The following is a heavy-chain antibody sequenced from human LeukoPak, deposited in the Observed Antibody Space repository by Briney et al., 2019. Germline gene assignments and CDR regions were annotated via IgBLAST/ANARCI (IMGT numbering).Heavy chain of an antibody. D-gene: IGHD5-12*01. Sequence: GGSLRLSCAASGFMFEDYSMHWVRQAPGKGLELVANIKQDRSEKYYVDSVKGRFTISRDNAKNSLYLQMNSLRAEDTAFYYCAINGGGDSGYGNFDYWGQGTLVTVSS. V-gene: IGHV3-7*03. J-gene: IGHJ4*02. CDR3: AINGGGDSGYGNFDY. CDR1: GFMFEDYS. CDR2: IKQDRSEK.